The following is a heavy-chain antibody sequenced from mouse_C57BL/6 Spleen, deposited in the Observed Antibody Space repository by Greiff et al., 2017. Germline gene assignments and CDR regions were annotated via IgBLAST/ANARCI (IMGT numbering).Heavy chain of an antibody. CDR1: GYTFTSYW. CDR3: ARPHYSNPYYFDY. Sequence: QVQLQQPGAELVRPGSSVKLSCKASGYTFTSYWMHWVKQRPIQGLEWIGNIDPSDSETHYNQKFKDKATLTVDKSSSTAYMQLSSLTSEDSAVYYCARPHYSNPYYFDYWGQGTTLTVSS. J-gene: IGHJ2*01. CDR2: IDPSDSET. V-gene: IGHV1-52*01. D-gene: IGHD2-5*01.